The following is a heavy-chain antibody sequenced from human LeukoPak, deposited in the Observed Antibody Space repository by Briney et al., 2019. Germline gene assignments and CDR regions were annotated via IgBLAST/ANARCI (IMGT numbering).Heavy chain of an antibody. J-gene: IGHJ4*02. D-gene: IGHD2-2*02. CDR2: ISSSSSYI. CDR1: GFTFSSYS. Sequence: GGSLRLSCAASGFTFSSYSMNWVRQAPGKGLEWVSSISSSSSYIYYADSVKGRFTISRDNAKNSLYLQMNSLRAEDTAVYYRARDSQRDIVVVPAAIYNYWGQGTLVTVSS. V-gene: IGHV3-21*01. CDR3: ARDSQRDIVVVPAAIYNY.